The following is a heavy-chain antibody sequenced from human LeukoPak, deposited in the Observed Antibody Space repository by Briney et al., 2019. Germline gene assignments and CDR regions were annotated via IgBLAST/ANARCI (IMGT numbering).Heavy chain of an antibody. J-gene: IGHJ4*02. D-gene: IGHD3-3*01. CDR3: ARGVTIFGVVTALNY. Sequence: GGSLRLSCAASGFTFSSYAMHWVRQAPGKGLEYVSAISSNGGSTYYANSVKGRFTISRDNSKNTLYHQMGSLRAEDMAVYYCARGVTIFGVVTALNYWGQGTLVTVSS. CDR1: GFTFSSYA. CDR2: ISSNGGST. V-gene: IGHV3-64*01.